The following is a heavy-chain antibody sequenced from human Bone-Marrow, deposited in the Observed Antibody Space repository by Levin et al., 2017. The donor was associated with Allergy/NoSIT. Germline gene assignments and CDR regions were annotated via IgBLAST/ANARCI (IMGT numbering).Heavy chain of an antibody. CDR3: AKVSLNSSSGSFDY. CDR2: ISGSGGST. D-gene: IGHD6-13*01. Sequence: ESLKISCAASGFTFSSYAMSWVRQAPGKGLEWVSAISGSGGSTYYSDSVKGRFTISRDNSKNTLYLQMNSLRAEDTAVYYCAKVSLNSSSGSFDYWGQGTLVTVSS. J-gene: IGHJ4*02. V-gene: IGHV3-23*01. CDR1: GFTFSSYA.